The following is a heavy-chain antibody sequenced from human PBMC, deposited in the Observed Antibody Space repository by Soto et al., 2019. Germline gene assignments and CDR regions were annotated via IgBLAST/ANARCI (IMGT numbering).Heavy chain of an antibody. Sequence: PWQTLSLTCEISGGSVSSKSGAWNCISQSPPRGLEWLGRTYYRSKWSTDYAVSMKSRIAIKPDTSKNKFSRQLNSVTHADKAVYFCVRIRYQLPAAVLWLDPWGQGTLVTVSS. V-gene: IGHV6-1*01. CDR2: TYYRSKWST. D-gene: IGHD6-25*01. CDR1: GGSVSSKSGA. J-gene: IGHJ5*02. CDR3: VRIRYQLPAAVLWLDP.